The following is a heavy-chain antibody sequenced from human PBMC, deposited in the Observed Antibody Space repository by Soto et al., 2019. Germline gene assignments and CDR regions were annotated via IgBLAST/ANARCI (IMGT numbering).Heavy chain of an antibody. CDR1: GYTFTSYG. Sequence: ASVKVSCKASGYTFTSYGISWVRQAPGQGLEWMGWISAYNGNTNYAQKLQGRVTMTTDTSTSTAYMELRSLRSDDTAVYYCARDGQALATDFWSGYYAERVFDYWGQGTLVTVSS. CDR3: ARDGQALATDFWSGYYAERVFDY. V-gene: IGHV1-18*01. J-gene: IGHJ4*02. CDR2: ISAYNGNT. D-gene: IGHD3-3*01.